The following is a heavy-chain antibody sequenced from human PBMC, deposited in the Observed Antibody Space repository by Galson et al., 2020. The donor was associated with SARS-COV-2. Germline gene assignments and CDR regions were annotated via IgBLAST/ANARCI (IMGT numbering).Heavy chain of an antibody. D-gene: IGHD1-1*01. CDR2: IWYDGSNK. J-gene: IGHJ3*02. Sequence: GESLKISCAASGFTFSSYGMHWVRQAPGKGLEWVAVIWYDGSNKYYADSVKGRFTISRDNSKNTLYLQMNSLRAEDTAVYYCARDLQIFGEAFEMWGQGTMVTVSS. CDR1: GFTFSSYG. V-gene: IGHV3-33*01. CDR3: ARDLQIFGEAFEM.